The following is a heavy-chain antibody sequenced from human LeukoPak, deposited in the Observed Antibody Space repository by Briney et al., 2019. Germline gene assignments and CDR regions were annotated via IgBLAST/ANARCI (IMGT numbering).Heavy chain of an antibody. CDR2: INPTGGST. CDR3: ALYSSTWY. V-gene: IGHV1-46*01. D-gene: IGHD6-13*01. CDR1: GYTFTTYY. Sequence: ASVKVSCKASGYTFTTYYIHWVRQAPGQGLEWMRIINPTGGSTTYAQKFQGRVTMTRDTSTSTVFMEVNSLRSEDTAVYYCALYSSTWYWGQGTLVTVSS. J-gene: IGHJ4*02.